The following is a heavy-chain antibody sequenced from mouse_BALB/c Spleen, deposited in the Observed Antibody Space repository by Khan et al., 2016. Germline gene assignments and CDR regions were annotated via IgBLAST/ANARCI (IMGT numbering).Heavy chain of an antibody. CDR3: ASGVDGNYVYWYFDV. CDR2: IISYNGAT. D-gene: IGHD2-1*01. J-gene: IGHJ1*01. V-gene: IGHV1S34*01. CDR1: GYSFTGYY. Sequence: LVKTGASVKISCKASGYSFTGYYMHWVKQSHGKSLEWMGYIISYNGATSYNQTFKGKATFTVDTSSSTAYMQFNSLPSEDSAVYSFASGVDGNYVYWYFDVWGAGTAVTVSS.